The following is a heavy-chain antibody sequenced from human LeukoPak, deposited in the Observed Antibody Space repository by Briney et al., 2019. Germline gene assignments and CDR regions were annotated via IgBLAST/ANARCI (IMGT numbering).Heavy chain of an antibody. CDR1: GGSISNHY. CDR2: FSDSGNT. D-gene: IGHD3-22*01. Sequence: SETLSLTCTVSGGSISNHYWSWIRQPPGRGLEWIGYFSDSGNTIYNPSLKSRVTILGDTSKTQFSLKLTSMSAADTAVYYCARVGDTSGYFYYLDYWGQGTLVTVSS. J-gene: IGHJ4*02. CDR3: ARVGDTSGYFYYLDY. V-gene: IGHV4-59*11.